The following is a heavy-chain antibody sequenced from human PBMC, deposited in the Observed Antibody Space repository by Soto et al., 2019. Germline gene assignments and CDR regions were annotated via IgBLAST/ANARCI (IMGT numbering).Heavy chain of an antibody. CDR3: ARHYYGSGSYLPTFEY. Sequence: SETLSLTCTVSGGSINSTTYFWGWIRQPPGKGLEWIGSISYSGSTFYNPSLKSRVTISVETSKNQFSLKLSSMTAADTAVYYCARHYYGSGSYLPTFEYWGQGTVVTVS. CDR1: GGSINSTTYF. CDR2: ISYSGST. V-gene: IGHV4-39*01. J-gene: IGHJ4*02. D-gene: IGHD3-10*01.